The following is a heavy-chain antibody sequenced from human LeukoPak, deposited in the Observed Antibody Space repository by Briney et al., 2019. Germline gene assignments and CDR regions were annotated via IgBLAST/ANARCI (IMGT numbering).Heavy chain of an antibody. Sequence: ASVRVSCKVSGYSLSDLSIHWVRQAPGKGLEWMGGYEPEEGETIYAQKFQGRVTMTEDSSTDTAHLELRNLRSEDTATYYCATRRPAGGFGPWGQGTLVTVSS. CDR2: YEPEEGET. V-gene: IGHV1-24*01. D-gene: IGHD3-10*01. J-gene: IGHJ5*02. CDR1: GYSLSDLS. CDR3: ATRRPAGGFGP.